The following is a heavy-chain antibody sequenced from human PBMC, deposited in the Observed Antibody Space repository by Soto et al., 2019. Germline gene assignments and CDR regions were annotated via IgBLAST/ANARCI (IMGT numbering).Heavy chain of an antibody. J-gene: IGHJ5*02. CDR1: GGSISSGGYY. CDR3: ARVGPWVPYYYDSSPYTFENWFDP. CDR2: IYYGGST. V-gene: IGHV4-31*03. D-gene: IGHD3-22*01. Sequence: SETLSLTCTVSGGSISSGGYYWSWIRQHPGKGLEWIGSIYYGGSTYYNPSLNSRVTLSIDTTNNHVSLILNSVSAADTAVYYCARVGPWVPYYYDSSPYTFENWFDPWGQGTLVTVSS.